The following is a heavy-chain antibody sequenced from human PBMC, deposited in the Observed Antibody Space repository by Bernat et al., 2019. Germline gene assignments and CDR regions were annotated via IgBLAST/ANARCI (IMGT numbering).Heavy chain of an antibody. J-gene: IGHJ6*02. V-gene: IGHV3-7*01. CDR3: ARGPESDIVVVPAAMIGMDV. Sequence: EVQLVESGGGLVQPGGSLRLSCAASGFTFSSYWMSWVRQAPGKGLEWLANIKQDGSEKYYVDSVKGRFTISRDNAKNSLYLQMNSLRAEDTAVYYCARGPESDIVVVPAAMIGMDVWGQGTTVTVSS. CDR2: IKQDGSEK. D-gene: IGHD2-2*01. CDR1: GFTFSSYW.